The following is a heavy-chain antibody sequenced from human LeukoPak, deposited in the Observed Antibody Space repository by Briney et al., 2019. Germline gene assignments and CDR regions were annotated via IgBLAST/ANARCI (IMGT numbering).Heavy chain of an antibody. CDR2: IYYSGST. D-gene: IGHD3-3*01. J-gene: IGHJ6*02. V-gene: IGHV4-59*08. CDR3: ARHSAYDFWSGYYYYGMDV. Sequence: SETLSLTCTVSGGSISSYYWSWIRQPPGKGLEGIGYIYYSGSTNYNPSLKSRVTISVDTSKNQFSLKLSSVTAADTAVYYCARHSAYDFWSGYYYYGMDVWGQGTTVTVSS. CDR1: GGSISSYY.